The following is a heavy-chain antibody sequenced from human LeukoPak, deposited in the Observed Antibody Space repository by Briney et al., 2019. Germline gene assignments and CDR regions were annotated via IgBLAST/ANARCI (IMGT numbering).Heavy chain of an antibody. V-gene: IGHV3-23*01. J-gene: IGHJ4*02. CDR1: GFTFSSYA. D-gene: IGHD2-21*02. CDR2: ISGSGGT. Sequence: PGGSLRLSCAASGFTFSSYAMSWVRQAPGKGLEWVSAISGSGGTYYADSVKGRFTISRDNSKNTLYLQMNGLRAEDTAVYYCARDTARYCGGDCYSDYWGQGTLVTVSS. CDR3: ARDTARYCGGDCYSDY.